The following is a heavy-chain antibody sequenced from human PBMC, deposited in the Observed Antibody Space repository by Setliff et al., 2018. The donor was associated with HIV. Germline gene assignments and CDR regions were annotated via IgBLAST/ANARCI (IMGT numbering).Heavy chain of an antibody. CDR1: GFTFSNYA. Sequence: GGSLRLSCAASGFTFSNYAMTWVRQAAGKGLEWVSAISSSGINTYYIDSVKGRFIISRDNSRSTLYLQLNSLRVGDTAVYFCAKEVSGGGWPRWGDQWGQGTRVTVSS. V-gene: IGHV3-23*01. D-gene: IGHD6-19*01. J-gene: IGHJ4*02. CDR2: ISSSGINT. CDR3: AKEVSGGGWPRWGDQ.